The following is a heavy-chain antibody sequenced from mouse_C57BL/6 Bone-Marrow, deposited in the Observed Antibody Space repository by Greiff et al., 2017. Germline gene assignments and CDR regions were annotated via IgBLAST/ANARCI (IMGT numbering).Heavy chain of an antibody. J-gene: IGHJ3*01. V-gene: IGHV5-17*01. D-gene: IGHD2-4*01. CDR2: ISSGSSTI. CDR1: GFTFSDYG. Sequence: EVQLVESGGGLVKPGGSLKLSCAASGFTFSDYGMHWVRQAPEKGLEWVAYISSGSSTIYYADTVKGRFTISRDNAKNTLFLQMTSLRSEDTAMYDCARDYDYDDGAWFAYWGQGTLVTVSA. CDR3: ARDYDYDDGAWFAY.